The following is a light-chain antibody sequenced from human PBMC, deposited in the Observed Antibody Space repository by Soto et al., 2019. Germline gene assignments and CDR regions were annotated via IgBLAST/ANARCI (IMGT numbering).Light chain of an antibody. Sequence: NFLLTQPHSVSESPGKTVTISCTRSSGNIASNYVQWYQQRPGSAPTTVIYEDNQRPSGVPDRFSGSIDSSSNSAALTISGLKTEDEADYYCQSYDDSHQVFGGGTKVTVL. J-gene: IGLJ3*02. CDR1: SGNIASNY. V-gene: IGLV6-57*03. CDR2: EDN. CDR3: QSYDDSHQV.